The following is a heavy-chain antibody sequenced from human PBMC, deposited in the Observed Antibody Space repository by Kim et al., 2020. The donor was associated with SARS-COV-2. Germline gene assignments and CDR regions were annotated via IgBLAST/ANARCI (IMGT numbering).Heavy chain of an antibody. Sequence: ASVKVSCKASGYTFTTYAMHWVRQAPGQRLEWLGWIKAADGGTRYAQRSQGRVTITRDASASTTYMELSSLKSEDTAVYFCVRGISNGLFWSAFDIWGLGTMVTVSP. J-gene: IGHJ3*02. CDR1: GYTFTTYA. CDR2: IKAADGGT. V-gene: IGHV1-3*01. CDR3: VRGISNGLFWSAFDI. D-gene: IGHD2-8*02.